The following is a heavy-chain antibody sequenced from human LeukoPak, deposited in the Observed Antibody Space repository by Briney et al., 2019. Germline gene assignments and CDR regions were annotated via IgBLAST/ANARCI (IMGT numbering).Heavy chain of an antibody. CDR3: ARGGPGWDSSSWYNY. D-gene: IGHD6-13*01. CDR2: ISAYNGNR. Sequence: GASVKVSCKTSGYTFTSYGIIWVRQAPGQGLEWMGWISAYNGNRNYAQKLQGRVTMTTDTSTSTAYMELRSLRSDDTAVYYCARGGPGWDSSSWYNYWGKGTLVTVSS. J-gene: IGHJ4*02. V-gene: IGHV1-18*01. CDR1: GYTFTSYG.